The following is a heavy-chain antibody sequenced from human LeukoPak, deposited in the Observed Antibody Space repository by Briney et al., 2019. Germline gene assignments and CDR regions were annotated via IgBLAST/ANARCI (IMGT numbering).Heavy chain of an antibody. J-gene: IGHJ5*01. CDR3: ARDRHDSSGYYYDS. CDR1: GGSISSYY. CDR2: IYSIGSP. V-gene: IGHV4-59*01. Sequence: SETLSFTCTVSGGSISSYYWSWIRQPPGKGLEWIGYIYSIGSPNYNSSLKSRVTMSVDTSKNQFSLKLSSVTAADTAVYYCARDRHDSSGYYYDSWGPGTLVTVSS. D-gene: IGHD3-22*01.